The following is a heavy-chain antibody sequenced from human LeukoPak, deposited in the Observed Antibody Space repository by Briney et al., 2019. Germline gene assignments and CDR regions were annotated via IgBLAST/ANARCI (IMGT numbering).Heavy chain of an antibody. CDR2: ISGSGGSI. CDR3: AKTPYQLLFIFDY. V-gene: IGHV3-23*01. Sequence: QTGESLRLSCAASGFTFSSYAMSGVRQAPGKGLEWVSGISGSGGSIYYADSVKGRFTISRDNSKNTLYLQMNSLRAEDTAVYYCAKTPYQLLFIFDYWGQGTLVTVSS. D-gene: IGHD2-2*01. CDR1: GFTFSSYA. J-gene: IGHJ4*02.